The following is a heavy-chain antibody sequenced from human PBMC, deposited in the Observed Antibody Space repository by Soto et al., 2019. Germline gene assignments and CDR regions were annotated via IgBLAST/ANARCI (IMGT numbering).Heavy chain of an antibody. CDR3: AREYYDFWSGIRMGVSDY. V-gene: IGHV1-18*01. Sequence: QVPLVQSGAEVKKPGASVKVSCKASGYTFTSYGISWVRQAPGQGLEWMGWISAYNGNTNYAQKLQGRVTMTTDTSTSTAYMELRSLRSDDTAVYYCAREYYDFWSGIRMGVSDYWGQGTLVTVSS. CDR1: GYTFTSYG. J-gene: IGHJ4*02. D-gene: IGHD3-3*01. CDR2: ISAYNGNT.